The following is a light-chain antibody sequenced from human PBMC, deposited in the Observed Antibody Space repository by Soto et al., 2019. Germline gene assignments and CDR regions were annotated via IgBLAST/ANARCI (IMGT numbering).Light chain of an antibody. CDR2: DVN. J-gene: IGLJ1*01. CDR1: SSDVGGYNY. V-gene: IGLV2-14*03. Sequence: QSALTQPASVSGSPGQSIAISCTGTSSDVGGYNYVSWYQQHPGKAPKVMSYDVNNRPSAVSDRFSGSKSGNTASLTISGLQADDEADYCCSSYTSGSLYVFGTGTKVTVL. CDR3: SSYTSGSLYV.